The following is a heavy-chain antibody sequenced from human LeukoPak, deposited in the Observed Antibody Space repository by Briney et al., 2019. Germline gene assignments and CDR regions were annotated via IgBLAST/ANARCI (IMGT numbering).Heavy chain of an antibody. CDR2: IYYSRST. J-gene: IGHJ4*02. D-gene: IGHD3-10*01. CDR3: ARYYYGSGPDY. V-gene: IGHV4-39*01. CDR1: GGSISSSTYY. Sequence: SETLSLTCTVSGGSISSSTYYWGWIRQPPGKGLEWIGSIYYSRSTYYNPSLKSRVTISVDTSKKQFSLKLSSVTAADTAVYYCARYYYGSGPDYWGQGTLVTVSS.